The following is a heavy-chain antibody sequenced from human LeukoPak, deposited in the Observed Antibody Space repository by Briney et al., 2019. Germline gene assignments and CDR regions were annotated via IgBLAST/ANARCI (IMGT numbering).Heavy chain of an antibody. Sequence: PSGTLSLTCTVSGDSISTSTYYWGWIRQSPAKGLEWIGTINYSGSPHYNPSLRSRVTMTTDTSTSTAYMELRSLRSDDTAVYYCAREWGDIVVVPAAPYYYYGMDVWGQGTTVTVSS. V-gene: IGHV4-39*02. CDR2: INYSGSP. CDR1: GDSISTSTYY. CDR3: AREWGDIVVVPAAPYYYYGMDV. D-gene: IGHD2-2*01. J-gene: IGHJ6*02.